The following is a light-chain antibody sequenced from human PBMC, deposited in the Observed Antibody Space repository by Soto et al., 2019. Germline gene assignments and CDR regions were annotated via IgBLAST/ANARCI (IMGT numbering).Light chain of an antibody. CDR2: KAS. CDR3: QQYGRYRT. J-gene: IGKJ1*01. V-gene: IGKV1-5*03. Sequence: DIQMTQSPSTLPASVGDRVTITCRASQRTSTWLAWYQHKPGKAPNLLIYKASSLERGVPSRFSGSGSGTEFTLTISSLQPDDVATYYCQQYGRYRTFGQGTKVEIK. CDR1: QRTSTW.